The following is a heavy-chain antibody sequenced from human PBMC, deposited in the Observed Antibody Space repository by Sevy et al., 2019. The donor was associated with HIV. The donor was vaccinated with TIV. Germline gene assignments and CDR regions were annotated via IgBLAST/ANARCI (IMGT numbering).Heavy chain of an antibody. J-gene: IGHJ3*02. D-gene: IGHD1-7*01. CDR1: GGSISSSSYY. Sequence: SETLSLTCTVSGGSISSSSYYWGCIRQPPGKGLEWIGSIYYSGSTYYNPSLKSRVTISVDTSKNQFSLKLSSVTAADTAVYYCARRFSDWNYGLRSAFDIWGQGTMVTVSS. CDR3: ARRFSDWNYGLRSAFDI. V-gene: IGHV4-39*01. CDR2: IYYSGST.